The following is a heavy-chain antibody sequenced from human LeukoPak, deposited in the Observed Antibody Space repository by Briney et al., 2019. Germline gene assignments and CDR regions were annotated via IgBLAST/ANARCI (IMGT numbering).Heavy chain of an antibody. V-gene: IGHV4-39*01. Sequence: SETLSLTCTVSGGSISSSSCYWGWIRQPPGKGLEWIGSIYYSGSTYYNPSLKSRVTISVDTSKNQFSQKLSSVTAADTAVYYCARHGALSSHHDYWGQGTLVTVSS. D-gene: IGHD6-19*01. CDR3: ARHGALSSHHDY. CDR1: GGSISSSSCY. J-gene: IGHJ4*02. CDR2: IYYSGST.